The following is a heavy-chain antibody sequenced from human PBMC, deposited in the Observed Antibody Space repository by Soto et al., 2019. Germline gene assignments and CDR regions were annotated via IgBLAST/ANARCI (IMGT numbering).Heavy chain of an antibody. Sequence: LSLTCAVYGGSFSVYYWSWIRQPPGKGLEWIGAINHSGSTNYNPSLKIRVTISVDTSKTQFSLNLSSVTAADTSVYYCARGQSSCSSTTCYGSFDPRGQGTLVTVSS. CDR1: GGSFSVYY. CDR3: ARGQSSCSSTTCYGSFDP. CDR2: INHSGST. V-gene: IGHV4-34*01. J-gene: IGHJ5*02. D-gene: IGHD2-2*01.